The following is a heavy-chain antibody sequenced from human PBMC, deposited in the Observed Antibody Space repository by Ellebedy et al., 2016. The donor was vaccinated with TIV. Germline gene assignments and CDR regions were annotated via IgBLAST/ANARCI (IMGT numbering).Heavy chain of an antibody. CDR3: ARAAAACFFWYFDL. J-gene: IGHJ2*01. Sequence: AASVKVSCKASGYSFINYAMNGVRQAPGQGLEWMGWINTNTGNPTYAQGFTGRFVFSLDTSVSTAYLHISSLKAEDTAIYYCARAAAACFFWYFDLWGRGTLVTVSS. D-gene: IGHD6-13*01. V-gene: IGHV7-4-1*02. CDR2: INTNTGNP. CDR1: GYSFINYA.